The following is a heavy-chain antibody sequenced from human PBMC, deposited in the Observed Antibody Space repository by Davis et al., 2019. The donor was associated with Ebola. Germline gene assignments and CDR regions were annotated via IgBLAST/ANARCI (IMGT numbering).Heavy chain of an antibody. CDR2: INHSGST. CDR3: ARASSGWG. V-gene: IGHV4-34*01. J-gene: IGHJ4*02. D-gene: IGHD6-19*01. Sequence: MPSETLSLTCAVYGGSFSGYSWTWIRQPPGKGLEWIGEINHSGSTNYNPSLKSRVTISVDTSKNQFSLKLSSVTAADTAVYYCARASSGWGWGQGTLVTVSS. CDR1: GGSFSGYS.